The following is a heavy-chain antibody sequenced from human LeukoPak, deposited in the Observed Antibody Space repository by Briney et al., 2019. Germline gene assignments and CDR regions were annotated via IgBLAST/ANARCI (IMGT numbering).Heavy chain of an antibody. CDR3: ARGLQETLGWLKAFSAFDI. J-gene: IGHJ3*02. V-gene: IGHV1-18*01. CDR1: GYTFTSYG. D-gene: IGHD5-24*01. Sequence: GASVKVSCKASGYTFTSYGISWVRQAPGQGLGWMGWISAYNGNTNYAQMLQGRVTMTTDTSTSTAYMELRSLRSDDTAVYYCARGLQETLGWLKAFSAFDIWGQGTMVTVSS. CDR2: ISAYNGNT.